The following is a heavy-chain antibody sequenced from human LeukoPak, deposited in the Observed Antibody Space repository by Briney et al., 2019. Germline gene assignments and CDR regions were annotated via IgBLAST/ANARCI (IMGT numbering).Heavy chain of an antibody. Sequence: GGSLRLSCAASGFTFSTYSMSWVRQAPGKGLEWVGFIRSKAYGGTTEYAASVKGRFTISRDDSKSIAYLQMNSLKTEDTAVYYCTRDSRRGTVTIDYWGQGTLVTVSS. V-gene: IGHV3-49*04. D-gene: IGHD4-17*01. J-gene: IGHJ4*02. CDR1: GFTFSTYS. CDR2: IRSKAYGGTT. CDR3: TRDSRRGTVTIDY.